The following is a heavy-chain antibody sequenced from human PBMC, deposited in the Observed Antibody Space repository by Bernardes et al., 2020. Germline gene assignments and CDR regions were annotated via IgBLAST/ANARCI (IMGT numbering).Heavy chain of an antibody. Sequence: GGSLRLSCAASGFTVSSNYISWVRQAPGKGLELVAVIYSGGITYYADSVKGRFTISRDISKNTVYLQMNRLRADDTAVYYCARYSPGPTNPFGGGFDSWGQGALVTVSS. J-gene: IGHJ4*02. CDR2: IYSGGIT. D-gene: IGHD2-15*01. CDR3: ARYSPGPTNPFGGGFDS. CDR1: GFTVSSNY. V-gene: IGHV3-53*01.